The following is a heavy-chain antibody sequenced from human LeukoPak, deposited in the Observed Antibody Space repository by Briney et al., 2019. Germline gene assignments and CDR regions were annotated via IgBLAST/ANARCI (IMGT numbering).Heavy chain of an antibody. CDR3: ARELGGSGSYSTLYYYYYMDV. CDR1: GGSISSSSYY. V-gene: IGHV4-39*07. J-gene: IGHJ6*03. D-gene: IGHD3-10*01. Sequence: SSETLSLTCTVSGGSISSSSYYWGWIRQPPGKGLEWIGSIYYSGSTYYNPSLKSRVTISVDTSKNQFSLKLSSVTAADTAVYYCARELGGSGSYSTLYYYYYMDVWGKGTTVTVSS. CDR2: IYYSGST.